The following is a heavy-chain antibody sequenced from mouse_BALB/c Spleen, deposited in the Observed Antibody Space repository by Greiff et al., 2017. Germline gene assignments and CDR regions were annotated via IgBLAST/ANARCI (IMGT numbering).Heavy chain of an antibody. J-gene: IGHJ1*01. CDR2: IYPGSGNT. CDR1: GYTFTDYY. D-gene: IGHD1-1*01. CDR3: ARYGSPYWYFDV. V-gene: IGHV1-77*01. Sequence: QVHVKQSGAELARPGASVKLSCKASGYTFTDYYINWVKQRTGQGLEWIGEIYPGSGNTYYNEKFKGKATLTADKSSSTAYMQLSSLTSEDSAVYFCARYGSPYWYFDVWGAGTTVTVSS.